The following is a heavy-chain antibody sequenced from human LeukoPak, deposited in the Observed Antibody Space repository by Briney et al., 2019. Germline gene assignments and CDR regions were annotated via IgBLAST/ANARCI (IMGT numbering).Heavy chain of an antibody. CDR3: AKMIAAGSATYYYYGMDV. V-gene: IGHV3-23*01. J-gene: IGHJ6*04. CDR1: GFTFSSYA. Sequence: GGSLRLSCAASGFTFSSYAMSWVRQAPGKGLEWVSSISGTGGSTYYADSVKGRFTVSRDNSKNTLYLQMDSLRAEGTAIYYCAKMIAAGSATYYYYGMDVWGKGTTVTVSS. CDR2: ISGTGGST. D-gene: IGHD6-13*01.